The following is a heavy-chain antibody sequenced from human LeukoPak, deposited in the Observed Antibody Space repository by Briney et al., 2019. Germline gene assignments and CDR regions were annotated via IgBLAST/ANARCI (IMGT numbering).Heavy chain of an antibody. CDR2: INHSGVT. J-gene: IGHJ4*02. D-gene: IGHD1-26*01. Sequence: SETLSLTCAVYGGSFSHSYWNWVRQPPGKGLEWSGEINHSGVTDYNPSLESRVTMSVDTSKNQFFLKLTSVTAADTAVYHCARGPDHAKVGYWGQGALVTVSS. CDR1: GGSFSHSY. V-gene: IGHV4-34*01. CDR3: ARGPDHAKVGY.